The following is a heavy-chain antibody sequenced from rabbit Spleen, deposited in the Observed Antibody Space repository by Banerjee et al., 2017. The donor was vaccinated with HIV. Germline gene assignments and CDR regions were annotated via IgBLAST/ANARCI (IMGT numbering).Heavy chain of an antibody. Sequence: QSLEESGGDLVKPGASLTLTCKASGLDFSSSYWICWVRQAPGKGLEWIGCIHIVRGKAYYANWAKGRFTISKTSTTVTLQMTSLTAADTATYFCARNGYGDGRWYDYYFNLWGPGTLVTVS. V-gene: IGHV1S40*01. CDR3: ARNGYGDGRWYDYYFNL. CDR1: GLDFSSSYW. CDR2: IHIVRGKA. D-gene: IGHD3-1*01. J-gene: IGHJ4*01.